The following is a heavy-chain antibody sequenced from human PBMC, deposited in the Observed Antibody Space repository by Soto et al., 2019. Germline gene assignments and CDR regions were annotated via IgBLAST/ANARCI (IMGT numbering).Heavy chain of an antibody. Sequence: KPSETLSLTCTVSGGSISSGDYYWSWIRQPPGKGLEWIGYIYYSGSTYYNPSLKSRVTISVDTSKNQFSLKLSSVTAADTAVYYCARAFVQVYWFDPWGQGTLVTVSS. J-gene: IGHJ5*02. CDR2: IYYSGST. D-gene: IGHD1-20*01. CDR1: GGSISSGDYY. V-gene: IGHV4-30-4*01. CDR3: ARAFVQVYWFDP.